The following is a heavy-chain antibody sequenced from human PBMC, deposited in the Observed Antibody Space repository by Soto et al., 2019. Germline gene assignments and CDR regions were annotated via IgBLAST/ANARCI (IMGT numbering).Heavy chain of an antibody. Sequence: GGSLRLSCAASGFTVSSNYMSWVRQAPGKGLEWVSVIYSAGSTYYAHSVKGRFTISRDNSKTMVYLQMNSLRVEDTAVYYCARAVDYYDSSGYYYDRAFEIWGQGTMVTVSS. CDR2: IYSAGST. CDR1: GFTVSSNY. J-gene: IGHJ3*02. D-gene: IGHD3-22*01. CDR3: ARAVDYYDSSGYYYDRAFEI. V-gene: IGHV3-53*01.